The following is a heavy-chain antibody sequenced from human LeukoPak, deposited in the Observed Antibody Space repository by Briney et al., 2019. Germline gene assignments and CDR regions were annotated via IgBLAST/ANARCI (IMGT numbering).Heavy chain of an antibody. Sequence: GGSLRLSCAASGFTFDDYVMHWVRQAPGRGLEWVSGISRDSANIGYADSVKGRFTISRDDAKNSLYLQMNSLTTEDTALYYCARDFCTGCNYYFYGMDVWGRGTTVTVSS. CDR1: GFTFDDYV. CDR3: ARDFCTGCNYYFYGMDV. CDR2: ISRDSANI. D-gene: IGHD2-2*01. J-gene: IGHJ6*02. V-gene: IGHV3-9*01.